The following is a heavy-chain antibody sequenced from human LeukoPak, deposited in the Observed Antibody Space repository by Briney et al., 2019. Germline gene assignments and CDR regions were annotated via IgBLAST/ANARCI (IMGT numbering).Heavy chain of an antibody. CDR3: ARVNYYDSSGLNYYYYGMDV. J-gene: IGHJ6*02. CDR1: GGSISSYY. CDR2: IYTSGST. V-gene: IGHV4-4*07. D-gene: IGHD3-22*01. Sequence: SETLSLTCTVSGGSISSYYWSWIRQPAGKGLEWIGRIYTSGSTNYNPSVKSRVTMSVDTSKNQFSLKLSSVTAADTAVDYCARVNYYDSSGLNYYYYGMDVWGQGTTVTVSS.